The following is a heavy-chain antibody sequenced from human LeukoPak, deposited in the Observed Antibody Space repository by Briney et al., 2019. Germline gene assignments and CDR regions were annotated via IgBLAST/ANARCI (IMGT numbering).Heavy chain of an antibody. J-gene: IGHJ4*02. CDR3: ARVAPAAGTYQHKNLDY. CDR2: IIPILGIA. CDR1: GYTFTSYY. D-gene: IGHD6-13*01. V-gene: IGHV1-69*04. Sequence: GASVKVSCKASGYTFTSYYMHWVRQAPGQGLEWMGRIIPILGIANYAQKFQGRVTITADKSTSTAYMELSSLRSEDTAVYYCARVAPAAGTYQHKNLDYWGQGTLVTVSS.